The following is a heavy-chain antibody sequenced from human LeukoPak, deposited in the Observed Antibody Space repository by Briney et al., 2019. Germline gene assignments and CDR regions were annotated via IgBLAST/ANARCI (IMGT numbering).Heavy chain of an antibody. CDR1: GFTFSSYA. V-gene: IGHV3-30-3*01. CDR2: ISYDGSNK. D-gene: IGHD3-10*01. J-gene: IGHJ4*02. CDR3: ARAVDGSGSPFDY. Sequence: GGSLRLSCAASGFTFSSYAMHWVRQAPGKGLEWVAVISYDGSNKYYADSVKGRFTISRDNSKNTLYLQMNSLRAGDTAVYYCARAVDGSGSPFDYWGQGTLVTVSS.